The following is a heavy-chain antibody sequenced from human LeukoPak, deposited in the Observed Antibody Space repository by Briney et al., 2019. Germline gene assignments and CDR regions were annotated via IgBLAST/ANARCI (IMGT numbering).Heavy chain of an antibody. Sequence: GGSLRLSCSASGFTFSSYAMHWVRQAPGKGLEYVSAISSNGGSTYYADSVKGRFTISRDNSKNTLYLQMSSLRAEGTAVYYCVKGGGRSFDDGDYPPFDYWGQGTLVTVSS. CDR2: ISSNGGST. CDR1: GFTFSSYA. CDR3: VKGGGRSFDDGDYPPFDY. D-gene: IGHD4-17*01. J-gene: IGHJ4*02. V-gene: IGHV3-64D*06.